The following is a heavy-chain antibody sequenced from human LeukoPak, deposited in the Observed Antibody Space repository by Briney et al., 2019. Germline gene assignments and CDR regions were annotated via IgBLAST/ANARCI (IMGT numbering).Heavy chain of an antibody. D-gene: IGHD6-13*01. CDR2: ISSNGGST. CDR1: GFTFSSYA. Sequence: GGSLRLSCAASGFTFSSYAMHWVRQAPGKGLEYVSAISSNGGSTYYANSVKGRFTISRDNSKNTLYLQMGSLRAEDMAVYYCARAIAAAGTVGLNYYYYMDVWGKGTTVTVSS. J-gene: IGHJ6*03. V-gene: IGHV3-64*01. CDR3: ARAIAAAGTVGLNYYYYMDV.